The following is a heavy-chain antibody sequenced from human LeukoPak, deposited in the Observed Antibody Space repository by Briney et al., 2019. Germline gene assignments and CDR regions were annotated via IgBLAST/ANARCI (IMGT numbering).Heavy chain of an antibody. D-gene: IGHD2-2*01. CDR3: ARAVYQAAMIVNWFDP. V-gene: IGHV4-30-4*07. Sequence: SQTLSLTCAVSGGSISSGGHSWSWIRQPPGKGLEWIGYIYYSGSTYYNPSLKSRVTISVDTSKNQFSLKLSSVTAADTAVYYCARAVYQAAMIVNWFDPWGQGTLVTVSS. J-gene: IGHJ5*02. CDR1: GGSISSGGHS. CDR2: IYYSGST.